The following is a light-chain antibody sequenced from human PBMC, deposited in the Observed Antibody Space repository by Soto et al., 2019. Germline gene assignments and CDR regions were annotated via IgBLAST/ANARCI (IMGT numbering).Light chain of an antibody. CDR3: METLQVPHT. J-gene: IGKJ2*01. CDR2: LGS. CDR1: QSLLYSNGYNY. Sequence: DIVMTQSPLSLPVTPGEPASISCRSSQSLLYSNGYNYLDWYLQKPGQPPQLLIYLGSNRASGVXEKXSGSVSGTDFTLKISRVEAEDVGVYYCMETLQVPHTFGQGTKLEIK. V-gene: IGKV2-28*01.